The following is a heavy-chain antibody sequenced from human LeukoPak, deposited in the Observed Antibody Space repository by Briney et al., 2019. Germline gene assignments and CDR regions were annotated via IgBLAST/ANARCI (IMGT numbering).Heavy chain of an antibody. D-gene: IGHD3-3*02. CDR2: IYYRGSS. V-gene: IGHV4-59*01. Sequence: SETLSLTCTVFGGSISNYYCTWIRQPPGKGLEWIGYIYYRGSSNYNPSLKSLVAISVDTSKNQFSLKLSSVTAADTAVYYCARGEATLGHFNYYHYGMDVWGQGTTVTVSS. J-gene: IGHJ6*02. CDR3: ARGEATLGHFNYYHYGMDV. CDR1: GGSISNYY.